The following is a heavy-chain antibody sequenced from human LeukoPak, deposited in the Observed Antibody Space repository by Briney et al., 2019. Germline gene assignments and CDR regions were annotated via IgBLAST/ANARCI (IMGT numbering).Heavy chain of an antibody. D-gene: IGHD3-9*01. J-gene: IGHJ4*02. Sequence: GGSLRLSCAASGFTFSHYAMRWVRQAPGKGLEYVSSITSDGGTTYYADSVKGRFTISRDNSKNTLYLQMGSLRAEDMAVYYCARDLTGAGDYWGQGTLVTVSS. CDR1: GFTFSHYA. CDR3: ARDLTGAGDY. CDR2: ITSDGGTT. V-gene: IGHV3-64*02.